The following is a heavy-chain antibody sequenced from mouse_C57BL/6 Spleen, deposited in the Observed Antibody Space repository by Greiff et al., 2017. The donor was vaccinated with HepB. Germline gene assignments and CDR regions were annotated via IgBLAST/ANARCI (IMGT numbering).Heavy chain of an antibody. Sequence: QVQLKESGPELVKPGASVKISCKASGYAFSSSWMNWVKQRPGKGLEWIGRIYPGDGDTNYNGKFKGKATLTADKSSSTAYMQLSSLTSEDSAVYFCARCDDPEGFAYWGQGTLVTVSA. CDR2: IYPGDGDT. J-gene: IGHJ3*01. CDR3: ARCDDPEGFAY. CDR1: GYAFSSSW. D-gene: IGHD2-3*01. V-gene: IGHV1-82*01.